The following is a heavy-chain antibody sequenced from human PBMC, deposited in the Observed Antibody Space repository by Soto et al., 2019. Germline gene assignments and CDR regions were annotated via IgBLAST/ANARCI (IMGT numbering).Heavy chain of an antibody. V-gene: IGHV1-3*01. CDR2: IDAGNGNT. D-gene: IGHD3-22*01. CDR1: GYTFTSYA. CDR3: AMGSGYQFTDFDY. Sequence: GASVKVSCKASGYTFTSYAMHWVRQAPGQRLEWMGWIDAGNGNTKYSQKFQGRVTITRDTSASTAYMELSSLRSEDTAVYYCAMGSGYQFTDFDYWGQGTLVTVSS. J-gene: IGHJ4*02.